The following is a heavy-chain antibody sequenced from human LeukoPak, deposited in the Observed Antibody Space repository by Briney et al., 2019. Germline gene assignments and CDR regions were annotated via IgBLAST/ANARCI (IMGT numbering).Heavy chain of an antibody. Sequence: SETLSLTCAVYGGSFSGYYWSWIRQPPGKGLEWIGEINHSGSTNYNPSLKSRVTISVDTSKNQFSLKLSSVTAADTAVYYCERGRIGYSSSWALGYYYMDVWGKGTTVTVSS. V-gene: IGHV4-34*01. J-gene: IGHJ6*03. CDR3: ERGRIGYSSSWALGYYYMDV. D-gene: IGHD6-13*01. CDR1: GGSFSGYY. CDR2: INHSGST.